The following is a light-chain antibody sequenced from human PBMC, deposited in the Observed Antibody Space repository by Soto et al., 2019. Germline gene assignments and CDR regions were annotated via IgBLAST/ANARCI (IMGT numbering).Light chain of an antibody. CDR2: DVT. CDR1: SSDVGTHGY. V-gene: IGLV2-8*01. CDR3: MCYAGGNNWV. Sequence: QAVVTQPPSASGSPGQSVTISCTGTSSDVGTHGYVSWYQQHAGKAPKLMIYDVTKRPSGVPERFSGSKSANTASLTVSGLQAEDEADYYCMCYAGGNNWVFGGGTKVTVL. J-gene: IGLJ3*02.